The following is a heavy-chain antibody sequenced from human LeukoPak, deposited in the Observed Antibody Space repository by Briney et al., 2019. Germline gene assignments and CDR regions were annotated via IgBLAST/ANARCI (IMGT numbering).Heavy chain of an antibody. CDR3: ARLGTSGYSSSWYGLFYFDY. CDR1: GGSIINYY. V-gene: IGHV4-59*08. J-gene: IGHJ4*02. D-gene: IGHD6-13*01. Sequence: SETLSLTCTVSGGSIINYYWSWIRQTPGKGLEWIGYIYYSGSTNYNPSLQSRVTISVDTSKNQFSLKLSSVTAADTAVYYCARLGTSGYSSSWYGLFYFDYWGQGTLVTVSS. CDR2: IYYSGST.